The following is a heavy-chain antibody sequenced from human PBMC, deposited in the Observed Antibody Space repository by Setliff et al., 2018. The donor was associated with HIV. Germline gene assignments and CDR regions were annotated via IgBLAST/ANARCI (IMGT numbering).Heavy chain of an antibody. D-gene: IGHD3-10*01. Sequence: PSETLSLTCTLSGFSISSDGFYWNWIRQRPGKGLEWIGTIYYTGSTFYNPPLKSRVTILGDTSKNQFSLKLSSVTAADTAVYYCAKRAGSDYFTRFDYWGQGTLVTVSS. CDR3: AKRAGSDYFTRFDY. CDR1: GFSISSDGFY. V-gene: IGHV4-39*07. J-gene: IGHJ4*02. CDR2: IYYTGST.